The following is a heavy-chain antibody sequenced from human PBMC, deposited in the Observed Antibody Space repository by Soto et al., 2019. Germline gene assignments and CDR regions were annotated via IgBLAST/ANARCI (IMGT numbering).Heavy chain of an antibody. CDR2: ISSATTTI. V-gene: IGHV3-48*01. D-gene: IGHD3-22*01. J-gene: IGHJ4*02. Sequence: ETLSLSCAASGFTFSNAWMNWVRQAPGKGLEWVSYISSATTTIYYADSVKGRVTISVDTSKNQFSLKLSSVAAADTAVYYCARHKYHSSGPSAYWGQGTLVTVSS. CDR3: ARHKYHSSGPSAY. CDR1: GFTFSNAW.